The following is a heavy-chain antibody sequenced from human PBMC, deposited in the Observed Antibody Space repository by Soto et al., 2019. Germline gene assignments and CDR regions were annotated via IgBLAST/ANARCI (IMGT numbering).Heavy chain of an antibody. J-gene: IGHJ4*02. D-gene: IGHD3-3*01. CDR3: ARSIHDFWSGYPQGFFDY. CDR1: GFTFSTYA. Sequence: GGSLRLSCAASGFTFSTYAMHWVRQAPGKGLEYVSAISSNGGSTFYADSVQGRFTISRDNSKNTLYLQVGSLRPEDMAVYYCARSIHDFWSGYPQGFFDYWGQGTLVTVSS. CDR2: ISSNGGST. V-gene: IGHV3-64*02.